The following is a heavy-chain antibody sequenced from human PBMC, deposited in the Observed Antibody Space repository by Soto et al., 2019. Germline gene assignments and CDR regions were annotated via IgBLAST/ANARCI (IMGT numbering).Heavy chain of an antibody. J-gene: IGHJ4*02. CDR2: IIPIFGTA. Sequence: QVQLVQSGAEVKKPGSSVKVSCKASGGTFSSYAISWVRQAPGQGLEWMGGIIPIFGTANYAQKFQGRVTITADESTSTAYMELISLRSEDTAVYYCARDHCISTSCYADYWGQGTLVTVSS. CDR3: ARDHCISTSCYADY. V-gene: IGHV1-69*12. D-gene: IGHD2-2*01. CDR1: GGTFSSYA.